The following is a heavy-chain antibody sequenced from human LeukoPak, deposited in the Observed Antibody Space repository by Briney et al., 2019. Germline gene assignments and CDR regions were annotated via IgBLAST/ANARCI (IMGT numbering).Heavy chain of an antibody. CDR3: ARASTMSGEGDY. D-gene: IGHD3-22*01. J-gene: IGHJ4*02. V-gene: IGHV3-33*01. CDR2: IWYDGSNK. CDR1: GFTFSSYG. Sequence: GGSLRLSCAASGFTFSSYGMHWVRQAPGKGLEWVAVIWYDGSNKYYADSVKGRFTVSRDNAKNSLYLQMNSLRAEDTAVYYCARASTMSGEGDYWGQGTLVTVSS.